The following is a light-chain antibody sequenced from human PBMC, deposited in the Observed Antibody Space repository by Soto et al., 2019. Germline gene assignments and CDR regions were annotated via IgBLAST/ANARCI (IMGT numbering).Light chain of an antibody. J-gene: IGKJ1*01. CDR3: QQNDNLRWP. V-gene: IGKV1-33*01. Sequence: DIQVPPSPPSLSASFGDPITITCRATQYIGTFLNWYQQKPGKAPNLLIYDASELQTGVPSRFSGSGSGTDFTFTINSLQPEDITTYYCQQNDNLRWPFGQGTKVDI. CDR1: QYIGTF. CDR2: DAS.